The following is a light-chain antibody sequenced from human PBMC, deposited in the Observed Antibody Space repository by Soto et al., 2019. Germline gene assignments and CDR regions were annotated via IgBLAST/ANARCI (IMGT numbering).Light chain of an antibody. CDR3: QQYNDWPTT. V-gene: IGKV3-15*01. CDR2: SVS. CDR1: QSVSST. J-gene: IGKJ1*01. Sequence: EIVMTQSPATLSVSPGERSTLSCMAIQSVSSTVAWYQQKAGQAPRLLIYSVSTRATGIPARFSGSGSGTEFTLTISSLQSEDFEVYYCQQYNDWPTTFGQGTKVDIK.